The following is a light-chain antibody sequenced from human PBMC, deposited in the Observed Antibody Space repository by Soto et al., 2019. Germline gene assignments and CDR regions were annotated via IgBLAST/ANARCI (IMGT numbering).Light chain of an antibody. CDR3: QQYTTDSRT. CDR1: QSISFW. V-gene: IGKV1-5*03. CDR2: RAS. Sequence: DIQMTQSPSTLSASVGDRVTITCRASQSISFWLAWYQQKPGKAPKLLIHRASTLETGVPSRFSGGGSGTEFTLTISSLQPDDLATYYCQQYTTDSRTFGQGTKGEIK. J-gene: IGKJ1*01.